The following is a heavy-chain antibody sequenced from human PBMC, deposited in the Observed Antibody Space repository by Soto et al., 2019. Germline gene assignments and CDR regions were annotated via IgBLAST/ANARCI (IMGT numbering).Heavy chain of an antibody. J-gene: IGHJ6*02. CDR3: ARDPPATRHGMDV. Sequence: EVQLVETGGGLIQPGGSLRLSCAASGFTVSSNYMSWVRQAPGKGLEWVSVIYSGGSTYYADSVRGRFTISRDNSKNTLYLQMKSLRADDTAVYYCARDPPATRHGMDVWGQVTTVTVSS. V-gene: IGHV3-53*02. CDR2: IYSGGST. CDR1: GFTVSSNY. D-gene: IGHD2-2*01.